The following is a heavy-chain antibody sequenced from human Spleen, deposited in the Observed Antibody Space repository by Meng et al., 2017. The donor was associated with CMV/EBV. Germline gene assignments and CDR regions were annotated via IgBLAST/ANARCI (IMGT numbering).Heavy chain of an antibody. CDR2: IIPILGIA. V-gene: IGHV1-69*10. Sequence: SVKVSCKASGGTFSSSSLMWVRQAPGQGLEWMGGIIPILGIANYAQKFQGRVTITADKSTSTAYMELSSLRSEDTAVYYCARSSFMVVIAIAYNWFDPWGQGTLVTVSS. CDR1: GGTFSSSS. D-gene: IGHD2-21*01. J-gene: IGHJ5*02. CDR3: ARSSFMVVIAIAYNWFDP.